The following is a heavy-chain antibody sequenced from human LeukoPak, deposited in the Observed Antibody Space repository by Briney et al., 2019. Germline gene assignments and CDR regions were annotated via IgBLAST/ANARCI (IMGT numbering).Heavy chain of an antibody. CDR2: INSDGSST. D-gene: IGHD2-15*01. V-gene: IGHV3-74*01. Sequence: GGSLRLSCAASGFTFSSYWMHWVRQAPGKGLVWVSRINSDGSSTSYADSVKGRFTISRDNSKNTLYLQMNSLRAEDTAVYYCAKDKEDIVVVVAATAGGTWGQGTLVTVSS. CDR3: AKDKEDIVVVVAATAGGT. CDR1: GFTFSSYW. J-gene: IGHJ4*02.